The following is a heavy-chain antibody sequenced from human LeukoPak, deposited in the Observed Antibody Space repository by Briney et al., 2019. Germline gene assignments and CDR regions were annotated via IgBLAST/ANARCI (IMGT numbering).Heavy chain of an antibody. CDR3: ARGRDGYNSRHYYYGMDV. V-gene: IGHV4-59*08. Sequence: PSETLSLTCTVSGGSISSYYWSWIRQPPGKGLEWIGSLYYSGSTDYNPSLKSRVTISVDTSKTQISLKLSSVTAADTAVYYCARGRDGYNSRHYYYGMDVWGQGTTVTVSS. J-gene: IGHJ6*02. CDR1: GGSISSYY. D-gene: IGHD5-24*01. CDR2: LYYSGST.